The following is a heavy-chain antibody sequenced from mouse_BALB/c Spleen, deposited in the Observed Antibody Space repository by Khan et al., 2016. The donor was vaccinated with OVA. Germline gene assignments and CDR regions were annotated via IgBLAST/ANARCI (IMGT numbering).Heavy chain of an antibody. CDR1: GFSLTDYG. J-gene: IGHJ4*01. V-gene: IGHV2-6-5*01. CDR2: IWGGGTT. Sequence: VQLQESGPGLVAPSQNLSITCTVSGFSLTDYGVSWIRQPPGKGLEWLGVIWGGGTTYYNSALKSRLSISKDNSKSQVFLKLNSQQTDDTAMYYCAKGVWSFYFALDYWGQGTSVTVSS. CDR3: AKGVWSFYFALDY.